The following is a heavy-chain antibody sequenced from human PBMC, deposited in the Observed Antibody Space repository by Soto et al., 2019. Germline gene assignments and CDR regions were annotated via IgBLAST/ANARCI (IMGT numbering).Heavy chain of an antibody. CDR2: FNPSGVST. V-gene: IGHV1-46*03. CDR3: ARGTDY. Sequence: ASVKVSCKASGYTFTSYYMHWVRQAPGQGLEWMGLFNPSGVSTSYAQMFQVRVTITWYTSTSTVYMELSSLRSEDTAVYYCARGTDYWGQGTLVTVSS. CDR1: GYTFTSYY. J-gene: IGHJ4*02.